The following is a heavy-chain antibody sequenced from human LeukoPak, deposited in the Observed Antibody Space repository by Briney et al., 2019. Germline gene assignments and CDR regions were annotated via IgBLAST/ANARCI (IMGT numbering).Heavy chain of an antibody. Sequence: GGSLRLSCAASGFTFSNYAMSWVRQAPGKGLEWVSSVSSSSSYIYYADSVKGRFTISRDNAKNSLYLQMNSLRAEDTAVYYCARDSGSMVRGVSVDYWGQGTLVTVSS. J-gene: IGHJ4*02. D-gene: IGHD3-10*01. CDR1: GFTFSNYA. CDR2: VSSSSSYI. V-gene: IGHV3-21*01. CDR3: ARDSGSMVRGVSVDY.